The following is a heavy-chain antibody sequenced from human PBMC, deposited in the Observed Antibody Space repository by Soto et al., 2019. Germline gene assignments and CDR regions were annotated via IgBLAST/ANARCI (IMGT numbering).Heavy chain of an antibody. Sequence: SETLSLTCAVSSGSISSSNWWSWVRQPPGKGLEWIGEIYHSGSTNYNPSLKSRVTISVDKSKNQFSLKLSSVTAADTAVYYCARVLTGPQYYYYMDVWGKGTTVTVSS. CDR3: ARVLTGPQYYYYMDV. D-gene: IGHD3-9*01. J-gene: IGHJ6*03. CDR1: SGSISSSNW. V-gene: IGHV4-4*02. CDR2: IYHSGST.